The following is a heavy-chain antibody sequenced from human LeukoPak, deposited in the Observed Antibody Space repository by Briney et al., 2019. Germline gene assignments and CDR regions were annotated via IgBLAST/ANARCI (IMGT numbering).Heavy chain of an antibody. CDR2: LYSGGST. CDR1: GFTVSSNY. CDR3: ARGVGYCSSTSCSRIFGY. J-gene: IGHJ4*02. D-gene: IGHD2-2*01. Sequence: PGGSLRLSCAASGFTVSSNYMSWVRQAPGKGLEWVSVLYSGGSTYYADSVKGRFTISRDNSKNTLYLQMNSLRAEDTAVYYCARGVGYCSSTSCSRIFGYWGQGTLVTVSS. V-gene: IGHV3-66*01.